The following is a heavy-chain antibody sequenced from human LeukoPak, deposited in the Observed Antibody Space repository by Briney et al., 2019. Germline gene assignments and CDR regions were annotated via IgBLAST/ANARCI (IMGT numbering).Heavy chain of an antibody. Sequence: SETLSLTCTVSGGSISSYYWSWIRQPRGKGLEWIGYIYYSGSTNYNPSLKSRVTISVDTSKNQFSLKLSSVTAADTAVYYCARGGGSIPYYYYYMDVWGKGTTVTVSS. J-gene: IGHJ6*03. V-gene: IGHV4-59*01. CDR2: IYYSGST. CDR1: GGSISSYY. D-gene: IGHD2-21*01. CDR3: ARGGGSIPYYYYYMDV.